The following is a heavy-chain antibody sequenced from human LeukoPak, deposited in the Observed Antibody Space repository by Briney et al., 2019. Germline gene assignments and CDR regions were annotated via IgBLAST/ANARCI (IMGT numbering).Heavy chain of an antibody. CDR3: ATYYYDSRGDY. Sequence: GGSLRLSCVPSGFSFSDYYMTWMRQTPGKGLEWISFISGSGSVILYADSVKGRFTISRDNAKNSLYLDMNSLRAEDTAVYYCATYYYDSRGDYWGQGTLVTVSS. J-gene: IGHJ4*02. D-gene: IGHD3-22*01. V-gene: IGHV3-11*01. CDR2: ISGSGSVI. CDR1: GFSFSDYY.